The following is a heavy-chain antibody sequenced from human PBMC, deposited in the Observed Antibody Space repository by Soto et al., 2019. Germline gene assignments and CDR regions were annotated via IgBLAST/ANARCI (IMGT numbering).Heavy chain of an antibody. V-gene: IGHV1-69*13. CDR2: IIPIFGTA. D-gene: IGHD3-22*01. Sequence: SVKVSCKASGGTFSSYAISWVRQAPGQGLEWMGGIIPIFGTANYAQKFQGRVTITADESTSTAYMELSSLRSEDTAVYYCARSAPQYYYDSSGYYPDYWGQGTLVTVSS. CDR3: ARSAPQYYYDSSGYYPDY. J-gene: IGHJ4*02. CDR1: GGTFSSYA.